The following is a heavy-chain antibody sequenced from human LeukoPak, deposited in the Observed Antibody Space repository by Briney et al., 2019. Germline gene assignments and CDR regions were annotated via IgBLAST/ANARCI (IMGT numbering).Heavy chain of an antibody. Sequence: PGGSLRLSCAASGFTFSSYATSWVRQAPGKGLEWVSGISGSGGSTYYADSVKGRFTISRDNSKSTLYLQMNSLKTEDTAVYYCTTDIVVVPAAMSYYYMDVWGKGTTVTVSS. D-gene: IGHD2-2*01. V-gene: IGHV3-23*01. CDR2: ISGSGGST. CDR1: GFTFSSYA. J-gene: IGHJ6*03. CDR3: TTDIVVVPAAMSYYYMDV.